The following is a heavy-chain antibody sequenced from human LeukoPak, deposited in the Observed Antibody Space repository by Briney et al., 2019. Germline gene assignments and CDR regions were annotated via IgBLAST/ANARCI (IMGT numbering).Heavy chain of an antibody. CDR3: ARWAGSWYYFDY. CDR1: GFPLRSYA. J-gene: IGHJ4*02. V-gene: IGHV3-30*04. CDR2: VSYDGRDK. D-gene: IGHD6-13*01. Sequence: GTSLRLSCVASGFPLRSYAMHWVRQAPGKGLEWVAVVSYDGRDKYYVDSVKGRFTISRDNSKNSLYLQMNSLRAEDTAVYYCARWAGSWYYFDYWGQGNLVTVSS.